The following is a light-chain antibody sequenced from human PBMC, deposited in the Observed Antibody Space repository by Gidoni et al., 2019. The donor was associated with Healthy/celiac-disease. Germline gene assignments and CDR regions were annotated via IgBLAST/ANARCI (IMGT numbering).Light chain of an antibody. Sequence: EMVLTQSPATLSLSPGESATLSCRASQSVSSYLAWYQQKPGQAPRLLIYAASNRATGIPARFRGSGSGTDFTLTISSLEPEDFAVYSCQQRRRQFGHGTQVDIK. J-gene: IGKJ1*01. V-gene: IGKV3-11*01. CDR1: QSVSSY. CDR3: QQRRRQ. CDR2: AAS.